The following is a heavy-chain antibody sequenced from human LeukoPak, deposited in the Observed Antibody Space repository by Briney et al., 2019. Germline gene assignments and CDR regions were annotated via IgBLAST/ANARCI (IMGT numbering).Heavy chain of an antibody. CDR2: MNPNSGNT. D-gene: IGHD3-10*01. CDR3: AVLWFGKYGMDV. Sequence: GASVKVSCKASGYTFTSYDINWVRQATGQGLEWMGWMNPNSGNTGYAQKFQGRVTMTRNTSISTAYMELSSLRSEDTAVYYCAVLWFGKYGMDVWGQGTTVTVSS. J-gene: IGHJ6*02. CDR1: GYTFTSYD. V-gene: IGHV1-8*01.